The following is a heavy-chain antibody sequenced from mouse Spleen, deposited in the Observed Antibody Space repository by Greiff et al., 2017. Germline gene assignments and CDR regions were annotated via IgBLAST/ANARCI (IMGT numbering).Heavy chain of an antibody. J-gene: IGHJ4*01. CDR2: IYPGDGDT. CDR1: GYAFSSSW. D-gene: IGHD2-3*01. CDR3: ARWLLRGAMDY. Sequence: VQVVESGPELVKPGASVKISCKASGYAFSSSWMNWVKQRPGKGLEWIGRIYPGDGDTNYNGKFKGKATLTADKSSSTAYMQLSSLTSEDSAVYFCARWLLRGAMDYWGQGTSVTVSS. V-gene: IGHV1-82*01.